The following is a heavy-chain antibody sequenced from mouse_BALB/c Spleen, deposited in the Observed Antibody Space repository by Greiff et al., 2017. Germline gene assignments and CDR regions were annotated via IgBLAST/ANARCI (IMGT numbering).Heavy chain of an antibody. V-gene: IGHV14-4*02. D-gene: IGHD2-10*02. Sequence: VQLQQSGAELVRSGASVKLSCTASGFNIKDYFMHWVKPRPEQGLEWIGWIDPVNGDTEYAPKFQSTATMTADTSSNTAYLQLSSLTSEDTAVYYSNAYGNPAWFAYWGQGTLVTVSA. CDR1: GFNIKDYF. CDR3: NAYGNPAWFAY. J-gene: IGHJ3*01. CDR2: IDPVNGDT.